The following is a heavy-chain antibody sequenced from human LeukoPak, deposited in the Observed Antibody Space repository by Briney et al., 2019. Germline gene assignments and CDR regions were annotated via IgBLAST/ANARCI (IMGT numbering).Heavy chain of an antibody. CDR1: GGSISSYY. CDR3: ARVSSSGWYGY. Sequence: SETLSLTCTVSGGSISSYYWSWIRQPPGRGLEWIGYIYYSGSTNYNPSLKSRVTISVDTSKNQFSLKLSSVTAADTAVYYCARVSSSGWYGYWGQGTLVTVSS. V-gene: IGHV4-59*01. J-gene: IGHJ4*02. D-gene: IGHD6-19*01. CDR2: IYYSGST.